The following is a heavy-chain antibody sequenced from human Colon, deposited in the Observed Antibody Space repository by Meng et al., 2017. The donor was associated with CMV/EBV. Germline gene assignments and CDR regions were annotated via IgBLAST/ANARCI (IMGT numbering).Heavy chain of an antibody. CDR2: IKQDGSEK. J-gene: IGHJ6*02. D-gene: IGHD2-15*01. CDR3: AREGDPHAAYYYYYGMDV. Sequence: SCAASGFTFSTYWLSWVRQAPGKGLEWVANIKQDGSEKYYVDSVKGRFTISRDNAKNSLYLQMNSLRAEDTAVYYCAREGDPHAAYYYYYGMDVWGQGTTVTVSS. V-gene: IGHV3-7*01. CDR1: GFTFSTYW.